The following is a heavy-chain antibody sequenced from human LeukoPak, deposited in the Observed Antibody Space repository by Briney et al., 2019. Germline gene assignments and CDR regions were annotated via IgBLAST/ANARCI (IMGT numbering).Heavy chain of an antibody. CDR2: IYYSGST. CDR3: ASSGGSWSDY. V-gene: IGHV4-39*07. D-gene: IGHD2-15*01. CDR1: GGSISSSSYY. J-gene: IGHJ4*02. Sequence: SETLSLTCTVSGGSISSSSYYWGWIRQPPGKGLEWIGSIYYSGSTYYNPSLKSRVTISVDTSKNQFSLKLSSVTAADTAVYYCASSGGSWSDYWGQGTLDTVSS.